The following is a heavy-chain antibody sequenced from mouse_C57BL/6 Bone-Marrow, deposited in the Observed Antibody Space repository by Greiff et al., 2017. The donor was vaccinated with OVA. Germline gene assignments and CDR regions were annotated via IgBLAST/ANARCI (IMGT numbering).Heavy chain of an antibody. V-gene: IGHV1-81*01. J-gene: IGHJ2*01. CDR3: ARGGMGLRRVDY. CDR2: IYPRSGNT. D-gene: IGHD2-2*01. Sequence: QVQLQQSGAELARPGASVKLSCKASGYTFTSYGISWVKQRTGQGLEWIGEIYPRSGNTYYNEKFKGKATLTADKSSSTAYMELRSLTSEDSAVDFCARGGMGLRRVDYWGQGTTLTVSS. CDR1: GYTFTSYG.